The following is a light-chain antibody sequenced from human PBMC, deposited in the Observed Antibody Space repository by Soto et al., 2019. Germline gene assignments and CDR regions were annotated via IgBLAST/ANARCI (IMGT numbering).Light chain of an antibody. CDR2: GAS. CDR3: QQANNFSFT. V-gene: IGKV1-12*01. Sequence: DIQMTQSPSSVSASVGDRVTITCRASQVINRWLAWYQQKPGKAPKLLIYGASRLQSGVPSRFSGSSSGTYFTLTISTLQPEDSATYYCQQANNFSFTFGPGTKVDIK. CDR1: QVINRW. J-gene: IGKJ3*01.